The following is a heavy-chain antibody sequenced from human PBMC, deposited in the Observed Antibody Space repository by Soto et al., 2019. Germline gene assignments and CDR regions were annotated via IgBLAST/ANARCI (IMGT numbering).Heavy chain of an antibody. CDR1: GFTFSSYA. Sequence: PGGSLRLSCAASGFTFSSYAMSWVRQAPGKGLEWVSAISGSGGSTYYADSVKGRFTISRDNSKNTLYLQMNSLRAEDTAVYYCAKDPHMYDFWSRSPFDYWGQGTLVTVSS. D-gene: IGHD3-3*01. J-gene: IGHJ4*02. CDR3: AKDPHMYDFWSRSPFDY. V-gene: IGHV3-23*01. CDR2: ISGSGGST.